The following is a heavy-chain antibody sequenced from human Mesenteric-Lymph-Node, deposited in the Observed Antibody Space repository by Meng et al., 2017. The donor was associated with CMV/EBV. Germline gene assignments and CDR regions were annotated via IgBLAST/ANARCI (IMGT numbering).Heavy chain of an antibody. CDR2: ISGSGGST. CDR3: ARDGGSFDY. J-gene: IGHJ4*02. V-gene: IGHV3-23*01. CDR1: GFTFDDYG. D-gene: IGHD3-3*01. Sequence: GESLKISCAASGFTFDDYGMSWVRQAPGKGLEWLSTISGSGGSTYYADSVEGRFTISRDISKNMLYLQMNSLRVEDTAVYYCARDGGSFDYWGQGALVTVSS.